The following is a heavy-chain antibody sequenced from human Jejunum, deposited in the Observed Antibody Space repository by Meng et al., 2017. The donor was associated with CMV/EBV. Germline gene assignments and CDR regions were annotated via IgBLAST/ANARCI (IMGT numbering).Heavy chain of an antibody. J-gene: IGHJ6*02. V-gene: IGHV3-30*04. D-gene: IGHD3-3*01. CDR2: ISYDGSNK. CDR3: AREDWSGYYSYSLGGLDV. CDR1: SSSA. Sequence: SSSAMHWVRQAPGKGLGWVAVISYDGSNKYYADSVKGRFTLSRDNSKSTLYLQMNSLTAEDTALYYCAREDWSGYYSYSLGGLDVWGQGTTVTVSS.